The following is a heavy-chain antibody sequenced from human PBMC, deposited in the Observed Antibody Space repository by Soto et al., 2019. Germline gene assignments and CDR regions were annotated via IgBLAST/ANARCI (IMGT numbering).Heavy chain of an antibody. D-gene: IGHD6-19*01. J-gene: IGHJ5*02. CDR3: AKDSRYSSGWFNWFDP. CDR2: ISYDGSNK. Sequence: QVQLVESGGGVVQPGRSLRLSCAASGFPFSTYGIHWVRQAPGKGLEWVAVISYDGSNKYYADSVKGRFTISRDNSKNTLYLQMNSLRAEDTAVYYCAKDSRYSSGWFNWFDPWGQGTLVTVSS. CDR1: GFPFSTYG. V-gene: IGHV3-30*18.